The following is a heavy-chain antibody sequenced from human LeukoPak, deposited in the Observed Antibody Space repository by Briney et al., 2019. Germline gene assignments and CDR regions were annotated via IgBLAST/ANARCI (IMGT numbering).Heavy chain of an antibody. CDR3: ARGGCTTVTTFIDY. D-gene: IGHD4-17*01. CDR2: IIPIFGTA. Sequence: GASVKVSCKASGGTFSSYAISWVRQAPGQGLEWMGGIIPIFGTAIYAQKFQGRVTITADESTSTAYMELSSLRSEDTAVYYCARGGCTTVTTFIDYWGQGTLVTVSS. V-gene: IGHV1-69*13. CDR1: GGTFSSYA. J-gene: IGHJ4*02.